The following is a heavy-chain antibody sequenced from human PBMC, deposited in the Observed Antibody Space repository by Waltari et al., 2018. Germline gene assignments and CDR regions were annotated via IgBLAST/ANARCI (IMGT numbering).Heavy chain of an antibody. V-gene: IGHV4-59*01. CDR2: IYYSGST. CDR3: ARDRDGTIDY. D-gene: IGHD1-7*01. Sequence: QVQLQESGPGLVKPSETLSLTCTVSGGSISRSYWSWIRQPPGKGLEWIGYIYYSGSTNYNPSLKSRVTISVDTSKNQFSLKLSSVTAADTAVYYCARDRDGTIDYWGQGTLVTVSS. J-gene: IGHJ4*02. CDR1: GGSISRSY.